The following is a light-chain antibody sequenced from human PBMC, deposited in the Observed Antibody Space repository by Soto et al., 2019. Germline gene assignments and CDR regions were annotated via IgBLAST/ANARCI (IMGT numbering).Light chain of an antibody. Sequence: EVVLTQSPGTLSLPPGERATLSCRASQSVSRRYLAWYQQKPGQAPRLLIFGPSSRATGIPDRFSGSGSGTDFTLTISSLEPEDFAVYYCLQYDTSPPRYTFGQGTKLEIK. V-gene: IGKV3-20*01. CDR1: QSVSRRY. J-gene: IGKJ2*01. CDR2: GPS. CDR3: LQYDTSPPRYT.